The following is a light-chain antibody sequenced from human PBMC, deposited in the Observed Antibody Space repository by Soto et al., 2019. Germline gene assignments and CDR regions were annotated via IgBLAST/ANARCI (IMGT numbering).Light chain of an antibody. CDR1: HSVSSTF. Sequence: DTVLTQSPGTLSLSPGETATLPCSSSHSVSSTFLAWYQQKPGQAPTLLIYDADTRATGIPDRFSGSGFGTHFTLTISSLEPEDFAMCYCQQSASSVTFGQGTRLEI. J-gene: IGKJ5*01. CDR3: QQSASSVT. V-gene: IGKV3-20*01. CDR2: DAD.